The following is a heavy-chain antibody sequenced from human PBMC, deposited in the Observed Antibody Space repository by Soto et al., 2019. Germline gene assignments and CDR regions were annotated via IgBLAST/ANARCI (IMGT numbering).Heavy chain of an antibody. CDR3: ARRIAATGQTFDY. CDR2: IYYTGST. D-gene: IGHD6-13*01. Sequence: SETLSLTCTVSGGSISSSTYYWGWIRQPPGKGLEWIGNIYYTGSTYYNPSLKSRVTISVDTSKNQFSLKLSSVTAADTAVYYCARRIAATGQTFDYWGQGALVTVSS. J-gene: IGHJ4*02. CDR1: GGSISSSTYY. V-gene: IGHV4-39*01.